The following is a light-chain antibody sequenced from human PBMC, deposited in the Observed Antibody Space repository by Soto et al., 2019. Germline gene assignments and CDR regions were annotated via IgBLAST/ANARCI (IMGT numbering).Light chain of an antibody. CDR1: SGHSSYA. CDR3: QTWGTGIWV. J-gene: IGLJ3*02. V-gene: IGLV4-69*01. Sequence: QPVLTQSPSASASLGASVKLTCTLSSGHSSYAIAWHQQQPEKGPRYLMKLNSDGSHSKGDGIPDRFSGSSSGAERYLTISSLPSEDEADYYCQTWGTGIWVFGGGTKLT. CDR2: LNSDGSH.